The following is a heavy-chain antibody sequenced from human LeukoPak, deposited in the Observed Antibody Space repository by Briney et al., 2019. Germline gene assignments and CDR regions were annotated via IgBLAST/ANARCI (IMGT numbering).Heavy chain of an antibody. V-gene: IGHV4-38-2*02. D-gene: IGHD1-26*01. CDR1: GFSISSTYF. Sequence: SETLSLTCSVSGFSISSTYFWGWIRQPPGRGLEWIGSIYHSGSTYYNASLKSRVTISVDTSKNQFSLKLTSVTAADTAVYHCATKTNSGSVIGGWFDPWGQGTLVTVSS. J-gene: IGHJ5*02. CDR2: IYHSGST. CDR3: ATKTNSGSVIGGWFDP.